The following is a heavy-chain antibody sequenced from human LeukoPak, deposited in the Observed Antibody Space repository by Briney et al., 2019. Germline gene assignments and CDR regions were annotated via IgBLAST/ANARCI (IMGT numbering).Heavy chain of an antibody. CDR3: ARDRSSYEYYFDH. CDR1: GFIFSSFA. CDR2: ISYDGSNK. V-gene: IGHV3-30-3*01. J-gene: IGHJ4*02. Sequence: GGSLRLSCAASGFIFSSFAMHWVRQAPGKGLEWVAVISYDGSNKYYADSVKGRFTISRDNSKNTLYLQMNSLRAEDTAVFYCARDRSSYEYYFDHWGQGTLVTVSS. D-gene: IGHD5-12*01.